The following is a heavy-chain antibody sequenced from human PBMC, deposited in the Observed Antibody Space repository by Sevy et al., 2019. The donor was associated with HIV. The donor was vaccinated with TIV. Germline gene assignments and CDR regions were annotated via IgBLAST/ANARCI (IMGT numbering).Heavy chain of an antibody. J-gene: IGHJ3*02. D-gene: IGHD3-10*01. CDR1: GFTFSSYA. Sequence: GGSLRLSCAASGFTFSSYAMSWVRQAPGKGLEWVSAISGSGGNTYYADSVKGRFTISRDNSKNTLYLQMNSLRAEDTAVYYCAKSYYYGSGSYSLGAFDIWGQGTMVTVSS. CDR2: ISGSGGNT. V-gene: IGHV3-23*01. CDR3: AKSYYYGSGSYSLGAFDI.